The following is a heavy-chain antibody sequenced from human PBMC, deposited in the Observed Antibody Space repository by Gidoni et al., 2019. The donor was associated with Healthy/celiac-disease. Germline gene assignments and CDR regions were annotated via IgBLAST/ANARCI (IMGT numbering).Heavy chain of an antibody. CDR3: ARDMYSSSSNNY. V-gene: IGHV3-48*03. CDR2: ISRSGSTI. Sequence: EVQLVESGGGLVQPGGSLRLSCAASGFTFSSYEMNWVRQAPGKGLEWVSYISRSGSTIYYADSVKGRFTISRDNARNSLYLQMNSLRAEDTAVYYCARDMYSSSSNNYWGQGTLVTVSS. J-gene: IGHJ4*02. D-gene: IGHD6-13*01. CDR1: GFTFSSYE.